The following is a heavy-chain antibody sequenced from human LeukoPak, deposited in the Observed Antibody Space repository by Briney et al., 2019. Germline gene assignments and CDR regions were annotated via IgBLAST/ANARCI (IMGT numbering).Heavy chain of an antibody. CDR1: AGSISSSSYY. V-gene: IGHV4-39*07. Sequence: PSETRSLTCTVSAGSISSSSYYWGWIRQPPGKGLEWIGSIYYRGITHYNPSLKSRVTISVATSKNQFSLKLSSVTAADTAVYYCARVVYDSSTYPKSYFDFWGQGTLVTVSS. D-gene: IGHD3-22*01. CDR3: ARVVYDSSTYPKSYFDF. J-gene: IGHJ4*02. CDR2: IYYRGIT.